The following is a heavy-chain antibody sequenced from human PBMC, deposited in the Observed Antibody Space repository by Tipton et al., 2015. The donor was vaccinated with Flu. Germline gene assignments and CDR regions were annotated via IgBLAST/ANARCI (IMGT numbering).Heavy chain of an antibody. D-gene: IGHD3-16*01. CDR2: IYTSGST. V-gene: IGHV4-61*02. CDR3: ARRDNAYAAPDY. Sequence: TLSLTCTVSGGSISSDSYYWTWIRQPAGKGLEWIGRIYTSGSTNYNPSLRSRVTISVDTSKSQFSLELSSVTAADTAVYYCARRDNAYAAPDYWGQGTLVTVSA. J-gene: IGHJ4*02. CDR1: GGSISSDSYY.